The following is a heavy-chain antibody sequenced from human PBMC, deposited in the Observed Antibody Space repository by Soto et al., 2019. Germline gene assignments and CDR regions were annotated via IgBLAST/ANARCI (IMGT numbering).Heavy chain of an antibody. V-gene: IGHV3-21*01. CDR3: ATGEYYYDSSGYYYC. CDR2: ISSSSSYI. Sequence: PGGSLRLSCAASGFTFCSYSMNWVRQAPGKGLEWVSSISSSSSYIYYADSVKGRFTISRDNAKNSLYLQMNSLRAEDTAVYYCATGEYYYDSSGYYYCWGQGTLVTVSS. J-gene: IGHJ4*02. D-gene: IGHD3-22*01. CDR1: GFTFCSYS.